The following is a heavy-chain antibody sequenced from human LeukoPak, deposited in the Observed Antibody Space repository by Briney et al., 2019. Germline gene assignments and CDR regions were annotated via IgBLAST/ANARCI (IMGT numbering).Heavy chain of an antibody. CDR3: ARDFIPAVYYYYYYMDV. D-gene: IGHD2-21*01. J-gene: IGHJ6*03. CDR1: GYTFTSYG. CDR2: ISAYNGNT. V-gene: IGHV1-18*01. Sequence: ASVKVSCKASGYTFTSYGITWVRQAPGQGLEWMGWISAYNGNTNYAQKLQGRVTTTTDTSTSTAYMELRSLRSDDTAVYYCARDFIPAVYYYYYYMDVWGKGTTVTVSS.